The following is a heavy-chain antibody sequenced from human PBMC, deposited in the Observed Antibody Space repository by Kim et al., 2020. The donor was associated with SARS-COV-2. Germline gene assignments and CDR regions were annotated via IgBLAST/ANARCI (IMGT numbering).Heavy chain of an antibody. D-gene: IGHD3-10*01. Sequence: YGDSVKGRFTMSRENAKNSLYLQMSSLRTEDTAIYYCAALDTVQVPGGIWGQGTLVTVSS. V-gene: IGHV3-7*01. CDR3: AALDTVQVPGGI. J-gene: IGHJ4*02.